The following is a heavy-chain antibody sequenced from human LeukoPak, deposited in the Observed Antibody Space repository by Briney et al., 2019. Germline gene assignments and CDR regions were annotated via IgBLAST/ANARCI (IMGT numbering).Heavy chain of an antibody. CDR3: AGGSCWSFDY. D-gene: IGHD6-19*01. CDR1: GSTFSNYW. Sequence: PGGALRLSCAASGSTFSNYWMNWVRQAPGKGREGVANIKQDGSEKYYVDSVKGRVTISRDNAKNSLYLQMNSLRAEDTAVYYCAGGSCWSFDYWGQGTLVTVSS. J-gene: IGHJ4*02. CDR2: IKQDGSEK. V-gene: IGHV3-7*01.